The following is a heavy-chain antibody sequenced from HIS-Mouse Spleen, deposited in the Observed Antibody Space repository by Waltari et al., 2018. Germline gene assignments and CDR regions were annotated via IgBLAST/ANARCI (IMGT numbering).Heavy chain of an antibody. D-gene: IGHD6-13*01. Sequence: QLQLQESGPGLVKPSETLSLTCTVSGGSISSSSYYWGWIRQPPGKGREWIGSIYYSGRNYSTPSLKSRVTISVDTSKNQFSLKLSSVTAADTAVYYCAREIPYSSSWYDWYFDLWGRGTLVTVSS. CDR2: IYYSGRN. V-gene: IGHV4-39*07. CDR3: AREIPYSSSWYDWYFDL. CDR1: GGSISSSSYY. J-gene: IGHJ2*01.